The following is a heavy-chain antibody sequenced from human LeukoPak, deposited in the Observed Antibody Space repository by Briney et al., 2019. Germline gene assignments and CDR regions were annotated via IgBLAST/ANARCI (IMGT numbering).Heavy chain of an antibody. CDR3: ARVRGYCSSTSCYPYYFDY. Sequence: GGSLKLSCAAPGLIFSGYYMGWIRQAPGKGLEWVSYITSSGSMMYYADSVKGRFTISRDNAKNSLYVQMDSLRAEDTAIYYCARVRGYCSSTSCYPYYFDYWGQGTLVTVSS. V-gene: IGHV3-11*01. J-gene: IGHJ4*02. CDR1: GLIFSGYY. CDR2: ITSSGSMM. D-gene: IGHD2-2*01.